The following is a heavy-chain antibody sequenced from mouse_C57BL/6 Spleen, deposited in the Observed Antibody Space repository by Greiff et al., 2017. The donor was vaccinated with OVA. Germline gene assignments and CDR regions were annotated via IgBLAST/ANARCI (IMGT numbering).Heavy chain of an antibody. D-gene: IGHD2-4*01. Sequence: VQLQQPGAELVRPGSSVKLSCKASGYTFTSYWMHWVKQRPIQGLEWIGNIDPSDSETHYNQKFKDKATLTVDKSSSTAYMQLSGLTSEDSAVYYCARLGYDYQFAYWGQGTLVTVSA. CDR2: IDPSDSET. V-gene: IGHV1-52*01. CDR1: GYTFTSYW. CDR3: ARLGYDYQFAY. J-gene: IGHJ3*01.